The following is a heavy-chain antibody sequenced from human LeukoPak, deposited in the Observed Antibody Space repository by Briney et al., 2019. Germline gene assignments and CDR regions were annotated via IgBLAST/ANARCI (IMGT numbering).Heavy chain of an antibody. CDR1: GGTFSSYA. CDR3: ARLPLRSIAVGYYGMDV. V-gene: IGHV1-69*13. CDR2: IIPIFGTA. J-gene: IGHJ6*02. Sequence: SVKVSCKASGGTFSSYAISWVRQAPGQGLEWMGGIIPIFGTANYAQKFQGRVTITADESTSTAYMELSSLRSEDTAVYYCARLPLRSIAVGYYGMDVWGQGTTVTVSS. D-gene: IGHD6-6*01.